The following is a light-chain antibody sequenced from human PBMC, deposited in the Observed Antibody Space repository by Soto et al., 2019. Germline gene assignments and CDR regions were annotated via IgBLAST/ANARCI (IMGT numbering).Light chain of an antibody. Sequence: IVLTQSPGTLSLYPGERATLSCRASQSVSSSYLAWYQQKPGQAPRLLIYGASSRATGIPDRFSGSGSGTDFTLTISRLEPEDFAVYYCQQYGSSPLYTFGQGTKVDIK. CDR1: QSVSSSY. CDR2: GAS. J-gene: IGKJ2*01. CDR3: QQYGSSPLYT. V-gene: IGKV3-20*01.